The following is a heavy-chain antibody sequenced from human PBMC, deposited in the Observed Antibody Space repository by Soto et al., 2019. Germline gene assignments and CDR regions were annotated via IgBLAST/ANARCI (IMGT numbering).Heavy chain of an antibody. D-gene: IGHD2-15*01. V-gene: IGHV6-1*01. CDR3: AGTPWFRGLDV. J-gene: IGHJ6*02. CDR1: GGSVSSDSAA. CDR2: TYYRSKWSY. Sequence: SQTLSLTCAISGGSVSSDSAAWIWIRQSPSRGLEWLGRTYYRSKWSYDYAVSVKSRITITPDTSKNQFSLHLYSVTPEDTAVYYCAGTPWFRGLDVWGQGTPVTVSS.